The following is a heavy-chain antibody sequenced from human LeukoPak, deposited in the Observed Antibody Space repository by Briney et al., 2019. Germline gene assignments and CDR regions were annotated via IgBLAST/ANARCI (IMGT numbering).Heavy chain of an antibody. CDR2: SGSGGST. CDR1: GFTFSTYG. CDR3: AKDGGEYYDILTGYYPRLYYMDV. V-gene: IGHV3-23*01. Sequence: GGSLRLSCVASGFTFSTYGMSWVRQAPGKGLEGVSASGSGGSTYYADSVEGRCTISRDNSKNTLYLQMNSLRAEDTAVYYCAKDGGEYYDILTGYYPRLYYMDVWGKGTTVTISS. J-gene: IGHJ6*03. D-gene: IGHD3-9*01.